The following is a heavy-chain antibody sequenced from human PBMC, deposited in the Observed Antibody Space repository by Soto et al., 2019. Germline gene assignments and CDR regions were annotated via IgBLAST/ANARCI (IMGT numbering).Heavy chain of an antibody. Sequence: EASVKVSCKASGYTFTSYGISWVRQAPGQGLEWMGWISAYNGNTNYAQKLQGRVTMTTDTSTSTAYMELRSLRSDDTAVYYCARVGDSSGWYYFDYWGQGTLVTVSS. CDR2: ISAYNGNT. J-gene: IGHJ4*02. V-gene: IGHV1-18*04. CDR3: ARVGDSSGWYYFDY. D-gene: IGHD6-19*01. CDR1: GYTFTSYG.